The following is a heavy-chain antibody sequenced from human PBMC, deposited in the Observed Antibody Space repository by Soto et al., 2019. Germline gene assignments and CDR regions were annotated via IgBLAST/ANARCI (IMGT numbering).Heavy chain of an antibody. CDR2: IYYSGST. CDR3: ARETYSSGWYYWFDP. V-gene: IGHV4-30-4*01. J-gene: IGHJ5*02. CDR1: GGSISSGDYY. D-gene: IGHD6-19*01. Sequence: PSETLSLTCTVSGGSISSGDYYWSWIRQTPGKGLEWIGYIYYSGSTYYNPSLKSRVTISVDTSKNQFSLKLSSVAAADTAVYYCARETYSSGWYYWFDPWGQGTLVTVSS.